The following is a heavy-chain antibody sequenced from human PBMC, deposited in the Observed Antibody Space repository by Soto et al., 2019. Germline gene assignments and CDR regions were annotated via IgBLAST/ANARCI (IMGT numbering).Heavy chain of an antibody. V-gene: IGHV4-31*03. J-gene: IGHJ3*02. D-gene: IGHD3-3*01. CDR3: ARGENVLRFLEWLSSGAFDI. CDR2: IYYRGST. Sequence: QVQLQESGPGLVKPSQTLSLTCTVSGGSISSGGYYWSWIRQHPGKVLEWIGYIYYRGSTYYNPSLKSRLTISVDTSKNQFSLKLTSVPAADTAVYYCARGENVLRFLEWLSSGAFDIWGQGTMVTVSS. CDR1: GGSISSGGYY.